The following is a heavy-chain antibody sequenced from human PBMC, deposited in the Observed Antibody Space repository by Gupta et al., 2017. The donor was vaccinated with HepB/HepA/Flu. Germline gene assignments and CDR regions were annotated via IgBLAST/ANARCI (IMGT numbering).Heavy chain of an antibody. Sequence: EVQLVESGGGLVKPGGSLRLSCAASGFTFSSYSMNWVRQAPGKGLEWVSSISSSSSYIYYADSAKGRFTISRDNAKNSLYLQMNSLRAEDTAVYYCAKVERGAGTFGAIDYWGQGTLVTVSS. D-gene: IGHD6-19*01. V-gene: IGHV3-21*01. CDR3: AKVERGAGTFGAIDY. CDR1: GFTFSSYS. J-gene: IGHJ4*02. CDR2: ISSSSSYI.